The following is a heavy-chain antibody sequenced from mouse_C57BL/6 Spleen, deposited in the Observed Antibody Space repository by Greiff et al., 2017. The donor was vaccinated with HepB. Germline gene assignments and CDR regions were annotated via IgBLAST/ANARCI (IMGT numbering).Heavy chain of an antibody. Sequence: LVESGPELVKPGASVKISCKASGYAFSSSWMNWVKQRPGKGLEWIGRIYPGDGDTNYNGKFKGKATLTADKSSSTAYMQLSSLTSEDSAVYFCARESHCGSSHYAMDYWGQGTSVTVSS. CDR3: ARESHCGSSHYAMDY. D-gene: IGHD1-1*01. J-gene: IGHJ4*01. CDR1: GYAFSSSW. CDR2: IYPGDGDT. V-gene: IGHV1-82*01.